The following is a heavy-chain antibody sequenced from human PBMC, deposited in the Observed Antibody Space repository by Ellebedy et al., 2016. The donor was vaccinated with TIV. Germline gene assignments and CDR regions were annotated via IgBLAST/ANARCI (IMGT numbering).Heavy chain of an antibody. CDR3: AIILLGDTDAFDI. J-gene: IGHJ3*02. Sequence: GGSLRLSCAASGFTFDDYGMSWVRQAPGKGLEWVANIKQDGSEKYYVDSVKGRFTISRDNAKNSLYLQMNSLRAEDTAVYYCAIILLGDTDAFDIWGQGTMVTVSS. CDR2: IKQDGSEK. V-gene: IGHV3-7*01. D-gene: IGHD5-18*01. CDR1: GFTFDDYG.